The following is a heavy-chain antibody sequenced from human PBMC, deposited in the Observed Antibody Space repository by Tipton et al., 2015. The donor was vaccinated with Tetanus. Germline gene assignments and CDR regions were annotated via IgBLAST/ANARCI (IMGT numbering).Heavy chain of an antibody. CDR2: IYYTGST. Sequence: TLSLTCSVSGASISSGGYYWTWIRQHPGKGLEWIGYIYYTGSTYYTPSLKSRVTISVDTSKTQFSLKLSSVTAADTAVYYCARANNEFPKKGPFDSWGQGSLVIVSS. CDR3: ARANNEFPKKGPFDS. D-gene: IGHD1-1*01. CDR1: GASISSGGYY. J-gene: IGHJ4*02. V-gene: IGHV4-31*03.